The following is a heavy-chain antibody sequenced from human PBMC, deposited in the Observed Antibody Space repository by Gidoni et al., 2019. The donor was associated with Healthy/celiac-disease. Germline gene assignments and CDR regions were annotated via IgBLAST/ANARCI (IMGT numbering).Heavy chain of an antibody. V-gene: IGHV4-59*01. CDR1: GGSISSYY. CDR3: ARIIAVAGTGAYYGMDV. Sequence: QVQLQESGPGLVKPSETLSLTCTVSGGSISSYYWSWIRQPPGKGLEWIGYIYYSGSTNYNPSLKSRVTISVDTSKNQFSLKLSSVTAADTAVYYCARIIAVAGTGAYYGMDVWGQGTTVTVSS. CDR2: IYYSGST. J-gene: IGHJ6*02. D-gene: IGHD6-19*01.